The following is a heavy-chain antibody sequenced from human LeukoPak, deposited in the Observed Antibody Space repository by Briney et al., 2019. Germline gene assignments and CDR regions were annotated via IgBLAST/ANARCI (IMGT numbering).Heavy chain of an antibody. V-gene: IGHV3-11*04. CDR3: AREEFGNYDILTGYPRIDGDFDY. J-gene: IGHJ4*02. CDR1: GFTFSDYY. D-gene: IGHD3-9*01. Sequence: GGSLRLSCAASGFTFSDYYMSWIRQAPGKGLEWVSYISSSGSTIYYADSVKGRFTISRDNAKNSLYLQMNSLRAEDTAVYYCAREEFGNYDILTGYPRIDGDFDYWGQGTLVTVSS. CDR2: ISSSGSTI.